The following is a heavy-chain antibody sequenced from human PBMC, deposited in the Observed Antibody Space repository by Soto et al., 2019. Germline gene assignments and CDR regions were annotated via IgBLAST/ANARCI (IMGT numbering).Heavy chain of an antibody. V-gene: IGHV4-30-4*01. D-gene: IGHD2-15*01. CDR3: ARGRYCLTGRCFPNWFDS. Sequence: SETLSLTCSVSGDSISTVDYFWAWIRQPPGQALEYIGYIYKSTTTYYNPSFESRVAISLDTSKSQFSLTVTSVTAADTAVYFCARGRYCLTGRCFPNWFDSWGQGTLVTVSS. CDR1: GDSISTVDYF. CDR2: IYKSTTT. J-gene: IGHJ5*01.